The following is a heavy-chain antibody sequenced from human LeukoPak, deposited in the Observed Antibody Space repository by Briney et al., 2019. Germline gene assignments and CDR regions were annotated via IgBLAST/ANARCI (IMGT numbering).Heavy chain of an antibody. Sequence: GGSLRLSCGASGFTFSNYAMSWVRQAPGKGLEWVSGINDNGSTRFYAASVKGRFTSSRDNAKNSLYLQMNSLRAEDTAVYYCASGNYFDYWGQGTLVTVSS. CDR2: INDNGSTR. CDR3: ASGNYFDY. CDR1: GFTFSNYA. D-gene: IGHD1-26*01. V-gene: IGHV3-23*01. J-gene: IGHJ4*02.